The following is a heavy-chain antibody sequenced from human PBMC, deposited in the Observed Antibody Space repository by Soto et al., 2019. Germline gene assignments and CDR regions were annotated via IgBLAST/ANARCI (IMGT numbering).Heavy chain of an antibody. V-gene: IGHV4-59*08. D-gene: IGHD5-12*01. CDR3: ARQYGGNLDY. J-gene: IGHJ4*02. CDR1: GGSISSYY. Sequence: QVQLQESGPGLVKPSETLSLICTVSGGSISSYYWGWIRQPPGKGLEWIGYIYYSGSTNYNHSLTSRVAISVATYNNQYALKLSFVTTADTAVYYCARQYGGNLDYWGQGTLVTVSS. CDR2: IYYSGST.